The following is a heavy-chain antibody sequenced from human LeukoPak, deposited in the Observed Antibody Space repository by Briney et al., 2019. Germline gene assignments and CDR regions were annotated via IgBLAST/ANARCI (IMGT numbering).Heavy chain of an antibody. Sequence: ASETLSLTCTVSGGSISSSYSYWGWIRQPPGKGLEWIGNIYYSGSTYYSPSLTSRVTVSVDTSENQFSLKLTSVTAADTAVYYCARVKSRQQLGYDAFDIWGQGTMVTVSS. V-gene: IGHV4-39*07. CDR1: GGSISSSYSY. CDR3: ARVKSRQQLGYDAFDI. CDR2: IYYSGST. D-gene: IGHD6-13*01. J-gene: IGHJ3*02.